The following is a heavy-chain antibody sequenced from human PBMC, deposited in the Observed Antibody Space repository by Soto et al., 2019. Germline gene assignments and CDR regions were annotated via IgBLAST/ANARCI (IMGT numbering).Heavy chain of an antibody. J-gene: IGHJ4*02. D-gene: IGHD5-12*01. CDR1: GGTFSSYT. Sequence: QVQLVQSGAEVKKPGSSVKVSCKASGGTFSSYTISWVRQAPGQGLEWMGRIIPTLGIANYAQKFQGRVTITADKSTSTAYMELSSLRSEDTAVYYCAAILGGGYSDYDYFDYWGQGTLVTVSS. CDR3: AAILGGGYSDYDYFDY. V-gene: IGHV1-69*02. CDR2: IIPTLGIA.